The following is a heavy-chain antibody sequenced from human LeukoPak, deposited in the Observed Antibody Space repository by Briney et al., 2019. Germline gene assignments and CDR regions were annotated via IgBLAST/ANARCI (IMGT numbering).Heavy chain of an antibody. D-gene: IGHD3-22*01. CDR1: GFTFSSNA. CDR2: ISGSGGST. V-gene: IGHV3-23*01. Sequence: GGSLRLSCAASGFTFSSNAMSWVRQAPGKGLEWVSTISGSGGSTYYADSVKGRFTISRDNSKNTLYLQMDSLRAEDTAVYYCAKVISSAWYYYDSSGLSPYFDYWGQGTLVTVSS. CDR3: AKVISSAWYYYDSSGLSPYFDY. J-gene: IGHJ4*02.